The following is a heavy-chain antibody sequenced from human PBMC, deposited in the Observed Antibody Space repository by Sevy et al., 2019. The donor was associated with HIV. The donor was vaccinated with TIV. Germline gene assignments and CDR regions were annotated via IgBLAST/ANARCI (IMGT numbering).Heavy chain of an antibody. V-gene: IGHV1-69*06. J-gene: IGHJ3*02. Sequence: ASVKVSCKASGGTFGSYAISWVRQAPGQGLEWMGGIIPIFGTANYAQKFQGRVTITADKSTSTAYMELSSLRSEDTAVYYCARVIAAAGTGAFDIWGQGTMVTVSS. CDR3: ARVIAAAGTGAFDI. D-gene: IGHD6-13*01. CDR2: IIPIFGTA. CDR1: GGTFGSYA.